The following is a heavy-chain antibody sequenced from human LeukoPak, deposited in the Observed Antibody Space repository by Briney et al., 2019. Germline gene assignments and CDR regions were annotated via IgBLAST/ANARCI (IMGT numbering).Heavy chain of an antibody. CDR3: ARGGINYYDSSGVFDY. V-gene: IGHV1-69*05. CDR2: IIPIFGTA. D-gene: IGHD3-22*01. J-gene: IGHJ4*02. CDR1: GGTFSSYA. Sequence: ASVKVSCKASGGTFSSYAISWVRQAPGQGLEWMGRIIPIFGTANYAQKFQGRVTITTDESTSTAYMELSSLRSEDTAVYYCARGGINYYDSSGVFDYWGQGTLVTVSS.